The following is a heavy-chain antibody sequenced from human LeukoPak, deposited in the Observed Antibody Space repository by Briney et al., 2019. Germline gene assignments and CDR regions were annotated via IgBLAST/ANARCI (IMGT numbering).Heavy chain of an antibody. D-gene: IGHD6-6*01. J-gene: IGHJ6*02. CDR1: GFTFSNAW. CDR2: IKSKTDGGTT. Sequence: GGSLRLSCAASGFTFSNAWMSWVRQAPGKGLEWVGRIKSKTDGGTTDYAAPVKGRFTISRDDSKNTLYLQMNSLRAEDTAVYYCAKDWQLVLGYYYGMDVWGQGTTVTVSS. CDR3: AKDWQLVLGYYYGMDV. V-gene: IGHV3-15*01.